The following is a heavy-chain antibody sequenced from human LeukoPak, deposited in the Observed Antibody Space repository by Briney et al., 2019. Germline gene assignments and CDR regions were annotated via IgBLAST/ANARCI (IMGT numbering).Heavy chain of an antibody. Sequence: GGSLRLSCAASGFTVSNNYMTWVRQAPGKGLEWVSVIYKIGNTFYADFVKGRFTISRDNSKNTLSLQMNSLRVEDTAVYYCARDLISGPATHDSWGQGALVTVSS. CDR2: IYKIGNT. D-gene: IGHD2-15*01. V-gene: IGHV3-66*01. CDR3: ARDLISGPATHDS. CDR1: GFTVSNNY. J-gene: IGHJ4*02.